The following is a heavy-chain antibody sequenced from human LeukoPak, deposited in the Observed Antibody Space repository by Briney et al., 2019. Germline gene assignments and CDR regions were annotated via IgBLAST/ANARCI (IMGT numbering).Heavy chain of an antibody. CDR3: ARDYTDYIRNWFDP. Sequence: PGGSLRLSCAASGFTFSNYEMHWVRQAPGKGLEWVSYISSSGSDIYYADSVKGRFTISRDNSKTTLSLQMNSLRAGDTAMYYCARDYTDYIRNWFDPWGQGTLVSVSS. CDR2: ISSSGSDI. J-gene: IGHJ5*02. CDR1: GFTFSNYE. D-gene: IGHD4-11*01. V-gene: IGHV3-48*03.